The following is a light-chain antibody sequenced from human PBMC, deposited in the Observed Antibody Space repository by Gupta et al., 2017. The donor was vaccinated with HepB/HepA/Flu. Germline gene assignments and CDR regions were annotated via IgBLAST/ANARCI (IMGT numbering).Light chain of an antibody. CDR1: SLRSYY. CDR2: GKN. J-gene: IGLJ2*01. Sequence: SSELTQDPAVSVALGQTVRITCQGDSLRSYYASWYQQKPGQAPVLVIYGKNNRPSGIQDRFSGSSSGNTASLTINGALAEDEADYYCNSRDSSGRHLVFGGGTKLTVL. CDR3: NSRDSSGRHLV. V-gene: IGLV3-19*01.